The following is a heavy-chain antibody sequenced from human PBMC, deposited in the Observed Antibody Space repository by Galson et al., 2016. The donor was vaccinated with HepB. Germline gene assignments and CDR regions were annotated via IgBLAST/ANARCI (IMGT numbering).Heavy chain of an antibody. J-gene: IGHJ4*02. CDR3: AHSGYYYDSSGRYYPHYFDS. CDR1: GFSLSSSGVG. V-gene: IGHV2-5*02. D-gene: IGHD3-22*01. CDR2: IYWDDDK. Sequence: ALLKPTQTLTLTCTFSGFSLSSSGVGVGWIRQPPGKALEWLALIYWDDDKRYSPSLKSRLTITKDTSQNQLVLTMTNMDPVDTATYYCAHSGYYYDSSGRYYPHYFDSWGQGTLVTVSS.